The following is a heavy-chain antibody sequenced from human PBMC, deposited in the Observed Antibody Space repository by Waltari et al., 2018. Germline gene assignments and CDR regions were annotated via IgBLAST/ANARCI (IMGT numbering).Heavy chain of an antibody. CDR2: IIPRFGTA. D-gene: IGHD6-13*01. V-gene: IGHV1-69*13. J-gene: IGHJ4*02. Sequence: QVQLVQSGAEVKMPGSSVKVSCKASGGTFSSYAFSWVRQAPGQGLEWMGGIIPRFGTANYAQKFQGRVTITADESTSTAYMELSSLRSEDTAVYYCARGGIAAAGTDYWGQGTPVTVSS. CDR1: GGTFSSYA. CDR3: ARGGIAAAGTDY.